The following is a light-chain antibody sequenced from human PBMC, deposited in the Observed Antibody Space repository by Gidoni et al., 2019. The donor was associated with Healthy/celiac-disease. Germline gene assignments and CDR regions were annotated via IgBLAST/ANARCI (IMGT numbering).Light chain of an antibody. Sequence: DIQMTQSPSALSASVGDRVTITCQASKDISNYLNWYQQKPGKDPKLLIYDASNLETGVPSRFSGSGSGTDFTFTISSLQPEDIATYYCQQYDNLPPFTFGPXTKVDIK. CDR3: QQYDNLPPFT. V-gene: IGKV1-33*01. CDR1: KDISNY. CDR2: DAS. J-gene: IGKJ3*01.